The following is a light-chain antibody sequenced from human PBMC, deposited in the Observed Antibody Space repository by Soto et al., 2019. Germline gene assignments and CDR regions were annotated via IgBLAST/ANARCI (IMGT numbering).Light chain of an antibody. V-gene: IGLV2-14*01. CDR3: SSYTSSSTPYV. CDR2: EVS. Sequence: QSALTQPASVSGSPGQSITISCTGTSSDVGGYNYVSWYQQHPGKAPKLMIYEVSNRPSGVSNRFSGSKFGNTASLTISGLQAEDEADYYCSSYTSSSTPYVFGTGTKLTVL. CDR1: SSDVGGYNY. J-gene: IGLJ1*01.